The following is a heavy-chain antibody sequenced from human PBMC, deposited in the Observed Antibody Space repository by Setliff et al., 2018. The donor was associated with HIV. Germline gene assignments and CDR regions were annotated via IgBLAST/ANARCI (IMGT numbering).Heavy chain of an antibody. V-gene: IGHV4-4*09. D-gene: IGHD3-22*01. J-gene: IGHJ4*02. CDR1: GGSISSYY. CDR3: ARGLSFYDPGGFDY. CDR2: TYTSGST. Sequence: SETLSLTCTVSGGSISSYYWSWIRQPPGKGLEWIGYTYTSGSTNYNPSLKSRVTISVDPSKNQFSLKRSSVTAADTAVYYCARGLSFYDPGGFDYWGQGTQVTVSS.